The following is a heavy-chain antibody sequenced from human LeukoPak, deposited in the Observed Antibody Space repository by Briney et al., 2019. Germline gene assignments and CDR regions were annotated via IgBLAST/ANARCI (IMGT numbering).Heavy chain of an antibody. Sequence: GGSLRLSCAPSGFTFSSYAMHRVRQAPGKGLEGVSVISYYGRNKYYADSVKGRFTISRDNSKNTLYLQMNSLRAEDTAVYYCARDPYSGVYSEGYYYYYMDVWGTGTTVTVSS. CDR3: ARDPYSGVYSEGYYYYYMDV. D-gene: IGHD1-26*01. J-gene: IGHJ6*03. CDR2: ISYYGRNK. V-gene: IGHV3-30*07. CDR1: GFTFSSYA.